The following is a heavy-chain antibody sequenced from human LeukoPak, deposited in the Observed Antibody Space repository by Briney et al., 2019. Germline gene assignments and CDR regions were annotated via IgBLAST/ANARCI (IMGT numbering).Heavy chain of an antibody. Sequence: GASVKVSCKASGFTFTSSAMQWVRQARGQRLEWIGWIVVGSGNTNYAQKFQERVTITRDMSTSTAYMELSILRSEDTAVYYCAALYYYDSSGYDYWGQGTLVTVSS. CDR2: IVVGSGNT. CDR3: AALYYYDSSGYDY. J-gene: IGHJ4*02. D-gene: IGHD3-22*01. CDR1: GFTFTSSA. V-gene: IGHV1-58*02.